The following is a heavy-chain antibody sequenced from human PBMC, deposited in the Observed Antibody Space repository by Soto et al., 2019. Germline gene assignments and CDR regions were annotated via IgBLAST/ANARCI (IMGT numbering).Heavy chain of an antibody. CDR2: TYYRSKWYN. D-gene: IGHD5-12*01. CDR3: VRLIGNSWLDF. J-gene: IGHJ5*01. V-gene: IGHV6-1*01. CDR1: GDSVSSSSVT. Sequence: SQTLSLTCPISGDSVSSSSVTWNWIRQSPSRGLEWLGRTYYRSKWYNDYAESVKSRITINPDTSKNQFSLHLNSVTPEDTAVYYCVRLIGNSWLDFWGQGTLVTVS.